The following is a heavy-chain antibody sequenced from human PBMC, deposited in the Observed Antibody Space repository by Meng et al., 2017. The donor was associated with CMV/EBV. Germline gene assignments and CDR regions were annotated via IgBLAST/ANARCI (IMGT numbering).Heavy chain of an antibody. CDR2: ITGSGDGT. Sequence: CAASGFIFGNYAMSWVRQAPGKGLEWVSTITGSGDGTYYADSVKGRFTISRDTSRNTLSLQMNSLRADDTAIYYCAKGRGLGASASNYWGQGTLVTVSS. CDR1: GFIFGNYA. D-gene: IGHD1-26*01. CDR3: AKGRGLGASASNY. V-gene: IGHV3-23*01. J-gene: IGHJ4*02.